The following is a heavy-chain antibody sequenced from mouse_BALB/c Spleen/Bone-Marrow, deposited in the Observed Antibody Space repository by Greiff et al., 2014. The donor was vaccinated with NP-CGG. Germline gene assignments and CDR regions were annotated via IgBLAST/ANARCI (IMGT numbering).Heavy chain of an antibody. J-gene: IGHJ2*01. CDR2: ISNGGGST. D-gene: IGHD4-1*01. V-gene: IGHV5-12-1*01. Sequence: DVQLVESGGGLVKPGGSLKLSCAASGFAFSSYDMSWVRQTPEKRLEWVAYISNGGGSTYYPDTVKGRFTISRDNAKNTLYLQMSSLKSEDTAMYYCTRHELGLFDYWDQGTTLTVSS. CDR1: GFAFSSYD. CDR3: TRHELGLFDY.